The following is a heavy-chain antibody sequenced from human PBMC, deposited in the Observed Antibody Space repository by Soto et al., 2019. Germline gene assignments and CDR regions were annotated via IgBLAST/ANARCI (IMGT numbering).Heavy chain of an antibody. Sequence: GASVKVSCKASGYTFSNYAMHWVRQAPGQRLEWMGWINAGNGHTKYSQKFQGRVTITRDTSASTAYMALSSLRSEDTAVYYCARDGTRAEYFQHWGQGTPVTVSS. V-gene: IGHV1-3*01. J-gene: IGHJ1*01. CDR3: ARDGTRAEYFQH. CDR1: GYTFSNYA. CDR2: INAGNGHT.